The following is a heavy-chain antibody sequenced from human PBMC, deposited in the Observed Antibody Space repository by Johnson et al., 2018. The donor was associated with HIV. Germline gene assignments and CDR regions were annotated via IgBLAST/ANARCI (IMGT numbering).Heavy chain of an antibody. D-gene: IGHD5-18*01. CDR2: IKQDGSGK. CDR1: GFTFSSYW. Sequence: VQLVESGGGLVQPGGSLRLSCAASGFTFSSYWMSWVRQAPGKGLEWVANIKQDGSGKYYVDSVKGRFTISRDNAKNSLYLQMNSLRAEDTAVYYCASRSYGYVRHAFDIWGQGTMVTVAS. J-gene: IGHJ3*02. CDR3: ASRSYGYVRHAFDI. V-gene: IGHV3-7*01.